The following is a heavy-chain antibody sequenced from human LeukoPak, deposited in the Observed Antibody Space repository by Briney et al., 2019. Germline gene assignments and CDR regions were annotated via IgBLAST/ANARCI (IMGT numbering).Heavy chain of an antibody. Sequence: GGSLRLSCSASGFIFSSYGMHWVRQAPGKRLEWVAFIRYDGSKKYSADSVKGRFTIYKDNSKNTLYLQMNSLRAEDTAVYYCAELGITMIGGVWGKGTTVTTSS. CDR2: IRYDGSKK. V-gene: IGHV3-30*02. J-gene: IGHJ6*04. D-gene: IGHD3-10*02. CDR3: AELGITMIGGV. CDR1: GFIFSSYG.